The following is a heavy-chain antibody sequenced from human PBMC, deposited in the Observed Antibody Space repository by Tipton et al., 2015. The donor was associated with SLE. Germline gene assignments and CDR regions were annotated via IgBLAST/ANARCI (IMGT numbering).Heavy chain of an antibody. CDR1: GGSFSGYY. V-gene: IGHV4-34*01. CDR3: AGGEWFDP. Sequence: TLYLTCAVYGGSFSGYYWSWIRQPPGKGLEWIGEINHSGSTNYNPSLKSRVTISVDTSKNQFSLKLSSVTAADTAVYYCAGGEWFDPWGQGTLVTVSS. J-gene: IGHJ5*02. CDR2: INHSGST.